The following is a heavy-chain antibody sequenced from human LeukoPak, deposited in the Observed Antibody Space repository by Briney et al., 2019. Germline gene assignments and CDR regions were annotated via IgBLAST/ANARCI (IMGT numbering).Heavy chain of an antibody. J-gene: IGHJ6*02. CDR1: GGSISSYY. Sequence: SETLSLTCTVAGGSISSYYWSWIRQPPGEGLEWIGYIYYSGSTNYNPSLKSVFTISVDTSKNQFSLKLSSVTAADTAVYSCARERGISKDGMDVWGQGTTVTVSS. V-gene: IGHV4-59*01. CDR3: ARERGISKDGMDV. D-gene: IGHD4-23*01. CDR2: IYYSGST.